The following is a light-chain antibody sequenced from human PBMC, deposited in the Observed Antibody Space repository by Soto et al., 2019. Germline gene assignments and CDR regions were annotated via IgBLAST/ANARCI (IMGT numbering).Light chain of an antibody. CDR1: SSDVGGYNY. V-gene: IGLV2-8*01. CDR2: EVT. J-gene: IGLJ2*01. Sequence: QSALTQTPSASGSPGQSVTISCTGTSSDVGGYNYVSWYQQHPGKAPKLMIYEVTKRLSGVPDRFSGSKSGDTASLTVSGLQAEDEADYYCSSYAGNNIVVFGGGTKVTVL. CDR3: SSYAGNNIVV.